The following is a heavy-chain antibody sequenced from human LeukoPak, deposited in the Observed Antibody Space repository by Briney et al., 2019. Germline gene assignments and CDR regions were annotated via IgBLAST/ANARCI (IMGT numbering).Heavy chain of an antibody. CDR3: ATEGVAGTFQIYY. CDR2: INPNNGGT. Sequence: ASVKVSCKAPGYTFTGYYIHWVRQAPGQGLEWMGHINPNNGGTNYAQKFQGRVTMTRDTSINTAYMELNSLRSEDTAVYYCATEGVAGTFQIYYWGQGTLVTVSS. CDR1: GYTFTGYY. D-gene: IGHD6-19*01. J-gene: IGHJ4*02. V-gene: IGHV1-2*06.